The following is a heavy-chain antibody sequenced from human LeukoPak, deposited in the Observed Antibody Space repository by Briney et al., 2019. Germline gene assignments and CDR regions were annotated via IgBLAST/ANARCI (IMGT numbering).Heavy chain of an antibody. V-gene: IGHV3-30*03. Sequence: GGSLRLSCAASGFTFSSYVMHWVRQAPGKGLEWVATISYDEDNIYYADSVKGRFTISRDNSKDTLFLQMNSLKIEDTAIYYCEASWHYWGQGTLVTVSS. J-gene: IGHJ4*02. CDR2: ISYDEDNI. CDR1: GFTFSSYV. D-gene: IGHD1-26*01. CDR3: EASWHY.